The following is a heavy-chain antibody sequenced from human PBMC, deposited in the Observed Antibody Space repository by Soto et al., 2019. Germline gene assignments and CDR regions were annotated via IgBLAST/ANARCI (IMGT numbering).Heavy chain of an antibody. CDR1: GYSSTSLD. CDR3: ARGVSAGVDY. CDR2: MQPSTGRT. Sequence: ASVKGSCKASGYSSTSLDINWVRQTAGQGLEWMGWMQPSTGRTGYAQKFQGRVTMTRDTSINTAYMELTTLTSDDTAFYYCARGVSAGVDYWGQGTLVTVAS. D-gene: IGHD1-26*01. V-gene: IGHV1-8*01. J-gene: IGHJ4*02.